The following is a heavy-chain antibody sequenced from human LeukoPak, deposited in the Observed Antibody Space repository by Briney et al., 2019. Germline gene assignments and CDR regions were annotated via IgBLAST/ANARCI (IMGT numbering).Heavy chain of an antibody. CDR2: INHSGST. D-gene: IGHD3/OR15-3a*01. V-gene: IGHV4-34*01. Sequence: SETLSLTCAVYDGSFSGYYWSWIRQPPGKGLEWIGEINHSGSTNYNPSLKSRVTISLDTSKSQFSLKVRYVTAVDTAVYYCARQTGSGLFILPGGQGTLVTVSS. CDR3: ARQTGSGLFILP. J-gene: IGHJ4*02. CDR1: DGSFSGYY.